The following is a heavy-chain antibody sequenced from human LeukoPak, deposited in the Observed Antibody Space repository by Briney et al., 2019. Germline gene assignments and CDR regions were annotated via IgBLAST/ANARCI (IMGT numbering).Heavy chain of an antibody. V-gene: IGHV1-8*01. CDR1: GYTFTSYD. Sequence: AASVKVSCKASGYTFTSYDINWVRPATGQGLEWMGWMNPNSGNTGYAQKFQGRVTMTRNTSISTAYMELSSLRSEDTAVYYCARVCPRGVVVVPAATYYYYYYGMDVWGQGTTVTVSS. CDR3: ARVCPRGVVVVPAATYYYYYYGMDV. D-gene: IGHD2-2*01. J-gene: IGHJ6*02. CDR2: MNPNSGNT.